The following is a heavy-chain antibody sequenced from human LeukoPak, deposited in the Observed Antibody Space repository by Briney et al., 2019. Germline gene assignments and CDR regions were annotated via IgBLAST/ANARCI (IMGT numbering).Heavy chain of an antibody. CDR3: ARDYDFWSGYYIIPFDY. CDR2: ISAYNGNT. CDR1: GYTFTSYG. J-gene: IGHJ4*02. V-gene: IGHV1-18*01. Sequence: ASVKVSCKASGYTFTSYGISWVRQAPGQGLEWMGWISAYNGNTNYAQKLQGRVTMTTDTSTSTAYMELRSLRSDDTAVYYCARDYDFWSGYYIIPFDYWGQGTLVTVSS. D-gene: IGHD3-3*01.